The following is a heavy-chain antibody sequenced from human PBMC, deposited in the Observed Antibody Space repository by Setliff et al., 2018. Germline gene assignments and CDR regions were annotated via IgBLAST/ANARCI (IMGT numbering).Heavy chain of an antibody. CDR1: GYTFTSYY. Sequence: GASVKVSCKASGYTFTSYYMHGVRQAPGQGLEWMGIINPSGGSTSYAQKFQGRVTMTRDTSTSTVYMELSSLRSEDTAVYYCAREYYYDSSGYSYYFDYWGQGTLVTVSS. V-gene: IGHV1-46*01. CDR2: INPSGGST. D-gene: IGHD3-22*01. CDR3: AREYYYDSSGYSYYFDY. J-gene: IGHJ4*02.